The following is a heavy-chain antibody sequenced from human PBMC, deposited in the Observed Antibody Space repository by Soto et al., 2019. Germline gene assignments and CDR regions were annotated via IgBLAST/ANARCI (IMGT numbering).Heavy chain of an antibody. Sequence: QVQLVESGGGVVQPGRSLRLSCAASGFTFSSYGMHWVRQAPGKGLGWVAVISYDGSNKYYADSVKGRFTISRDNSKNTLYLQMNSLRAEDTAVYYCAKEAGYSYGHIDYWGQGTLVTVSS. CDR1: GFTFSSYG. V-gene: IGHV3-30*18. J-gene: IGHJ4*02. D-gene: IGHD5-18*01. CDR3: AKEAGYSYGHIDY. CDR2: ISYDGSNK.